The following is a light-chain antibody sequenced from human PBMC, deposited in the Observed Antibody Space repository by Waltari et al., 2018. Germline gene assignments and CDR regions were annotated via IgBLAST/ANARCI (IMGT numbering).Light chain of an antibody. CDR3: QQSYTTPLT. CDR2: GAS. Sequence: DIQMTQSPSSLSASVGDRVTISCRASQSISFSLNWYQQKLGQAPRLLIYGASSLQFGVPSKFSGSGSWTDFTLTISGLQPDDNATYYCQQSYTTPLTFGGGTKVEIK. CDR1: QSISFS. V-gene: IGKV1-39*01. J-gene: IGKJ4*01.